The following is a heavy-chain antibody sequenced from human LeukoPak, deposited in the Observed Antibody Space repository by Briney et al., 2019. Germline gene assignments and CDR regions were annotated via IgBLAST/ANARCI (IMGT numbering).Heavy chain of an antibody. CDR1: GFTFSSYS. Sequence: GGSLRLSCAASGFTFSSYSMNWVRQAPGKGLEWVSYISISSSTIYYADSVKGRFTISRDNAKNSLYLQMNSLRAEDTAVYYCARDLIEAAGRHWGQGTLVTVSS. CDR2: ISISSSTI. V-gene: IGHV3-48*01. D-gene: IGHD6-13*01. CDR3: ARDLIEAAGRH. J-gene: IGHJ4*02.